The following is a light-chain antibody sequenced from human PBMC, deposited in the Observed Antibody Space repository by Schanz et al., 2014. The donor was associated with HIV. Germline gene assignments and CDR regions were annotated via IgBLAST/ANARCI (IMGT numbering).Light chain of an antibody. CDR1: XXXKDSTH. CDR2: DSN. V-gene: IGLV1-51*01. CDR3: QSYDSSQSVVV. Sequence: QSVLTQPPSVSAAPGQKVAISCSXXXXXKDSTHTPPPQQFPGTAPKLLIYDSNKRPSGIPDRFSGSKSGTSASLAITGLQAEDEADYYCQSYDSSQSVVVFGGGTKLTVL. J-gene: IGLJ2*01.